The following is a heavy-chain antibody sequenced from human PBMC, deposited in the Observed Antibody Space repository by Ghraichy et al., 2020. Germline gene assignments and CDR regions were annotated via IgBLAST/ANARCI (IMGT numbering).Heavy chain of an antibody. J-gene: IGHJ4*02. CDR3: ARAYYDFWSGYRGAPLDY. V-gene: IGHV3-7*05. Sequence: SCAASGFTFSSYWMSWVRQAPGKGLEWVANIKQDGSGKYYVDSVKGRFTISRDNAKNSLYLQMNSLRAEDTAVYYCARAYYDFWSGYRGAPLDYWGQGTLVTVSS. CDR2: IKQDGSGK. D-gene: IGHD3-3*01. CDR1: GFTFSSYW.